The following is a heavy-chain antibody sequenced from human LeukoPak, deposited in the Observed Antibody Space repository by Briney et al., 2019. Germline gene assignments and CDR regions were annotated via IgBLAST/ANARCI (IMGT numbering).Heavy chain of an antibody. Sequence: ASVTVSCKASGYTFSSYDISWVRQAPGPGLERMGWISAYNDNTNYAKKFQGRVTMTTDTSTSTAYMELRSLRSDDTAVYYCARVGQGSGYSHYYYYMDVWGKGTTVTVSS. J-gene: IGHJ6*03. V-gene: IGHV1-18*01. CDR3: ARVGQGSGYSHYYYYMDV. D-gene: IGHD3-22*01. CDR1: GYTFSSYD. CDR2: ISAYNDNT.